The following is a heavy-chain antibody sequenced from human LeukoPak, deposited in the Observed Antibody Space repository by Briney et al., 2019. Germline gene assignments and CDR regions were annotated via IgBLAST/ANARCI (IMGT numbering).Heavy chain of an antibody. CDR1: GYSISSGYY. D-gene: IGHD2-2*01. Sequence: SETLSLTCAVSGYSISSGYYWGWIRQPPGKGLEWIGSIYHSGSTYYNPSLKSRVTIPVDTSKNQFSLKLSSVTAADTAVYYCARLDSTSWIPSDYWGQGTLVTVSS. V-gene: IGHV4-38-2*01. J-gene: IGHJ4*02. CDR2: IYHSGST. CDR3: ARLDSTSWIPSDY.